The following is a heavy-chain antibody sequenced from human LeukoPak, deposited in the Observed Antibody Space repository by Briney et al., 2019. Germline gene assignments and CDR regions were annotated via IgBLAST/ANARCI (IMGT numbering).Heavy chain of an antibody. V-gene: IGHV3-48*04. CDR1: GFTFSSYW. D-gene: IGHD4-23*01. Sequence: GGSLRLSCAASGFTFSSYWMHWVRQAPGKGLVWVSYISSSGSPIYYADSVKGRFTISRDNAKNSLYLQMNSLRAEDTSVYYCARDYGGSSPFDYWGQGTLVTVSS. CDR3: ARDYGGSSPFDY. CDR2: ISSSGSPI. J-gene: IGHJ4*02.